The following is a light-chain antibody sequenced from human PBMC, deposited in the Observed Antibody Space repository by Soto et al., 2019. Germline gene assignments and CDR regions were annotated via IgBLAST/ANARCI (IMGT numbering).Light chain of an antibody. CDR2: KAS. V-gene: IGKV1-5*03. CDR3: QQYVKYPVT. CDR1: QSISSW. Sequence: DIQMTQSPSTLSASVRDRVTITCRASQSISSWLAWYQQKPGKAPKLLIYKASSLESGVPSRFSGSGSGTEFTLTISSLQPDDFATYYCQQYVKYPVTFGQGTKVEIK. J-gene: IGKJ1*01.